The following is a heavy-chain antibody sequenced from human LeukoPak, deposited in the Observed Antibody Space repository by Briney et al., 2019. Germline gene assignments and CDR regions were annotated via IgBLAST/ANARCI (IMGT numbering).Heavy chain of an antibody. J-gene: IGHJ4*02. D-gene: IGHD3-10*01. CDR2: INHSGST. V-gene: IGHV4-39*07. CDR3: ARRSAMVRGVLDY. CDR1: GGSISSSSYY. Sequence: PSETLSLTCTVSGGSISSSSYYWSWIRQPPGKGLEWIGEINHSGSTNYNPSLKSRVTISVDTSKNQFSLKLSSVTAADTAVYYCARRSAMVRGVLDYWGQGTLVTVSS.